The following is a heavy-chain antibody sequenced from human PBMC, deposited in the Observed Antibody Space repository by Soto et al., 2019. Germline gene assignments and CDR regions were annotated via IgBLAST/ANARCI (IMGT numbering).Heavy chain of an antibody. CDR1: GGTFSSYT. CDR2: IIPILGIA. D-gene: IGHD3-9*01. Sequence: SVKVSCKASGGTFSSYTINWVRQAPGQGLEWMGRIIPILGIANYAQKFQGRVTITADKSTSTAYMELSSLRSEDTAVYYCARGNYDILTGYSFDFDYWGQGTLVTVSS. V-gene: IGHV1-69*02. J-gene: IGHJ4*02. CDR3: ARGNYDILTGYSFDFDY.